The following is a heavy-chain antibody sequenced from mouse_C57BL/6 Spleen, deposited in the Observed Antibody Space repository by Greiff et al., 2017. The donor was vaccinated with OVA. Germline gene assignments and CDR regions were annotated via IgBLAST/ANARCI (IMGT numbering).Heavy chain of an antibody. CDR3: ARSAYYGSRGFAY. J-gene: IGHJ3*01. CDR2: IYPGDGDT. D-gene: IGHD1-1*01. V-gene: IGHV1-82*01. Sequence: VQLQESGPELVKPGASVKISCKASGYAFSSSWMNWVKQRPGKGLEWIGRIYPGDGDTNYNGKFKGKATLTADKSSSTAYMQLSSLTSEDSAVYYCARSAYYGSRGFAYWGQGTLVTVSA. CDR1: GYAFSSSW.